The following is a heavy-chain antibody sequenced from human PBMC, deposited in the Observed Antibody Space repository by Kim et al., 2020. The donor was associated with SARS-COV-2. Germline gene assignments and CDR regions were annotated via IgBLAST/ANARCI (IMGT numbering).Heavy chain of an antibody. Sequence: SETLSLTCAVYGGSFSGYYWSWIRQPPGKGLEWIGEINHSGSTNYNPSLKSRVTISVDTSKNQFSLKLSSVTAADTAVYYCASHPHYDFWSGYNKYYFDYWGQGTLVIVSS. V-gene: IGHV4-34*01. CDR2: INHSGST. CDR3: ASHPHYDFWSGYNKYYFDY. CDR1: GGSFSGYY. J-gene: IGHJ4*02. D-gene: IGHD3-3*01.